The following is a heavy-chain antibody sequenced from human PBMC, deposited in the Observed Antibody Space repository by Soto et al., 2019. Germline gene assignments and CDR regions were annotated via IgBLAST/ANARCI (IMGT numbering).Heavy chain of an antibody. Sequence: QVQLVESGGGVVQPGRSLRLSCATSGFTFSTFSMHWVRQAPGKGLEWVAHISYDGSEKDYADPVKGRFTISRDNSDNTLFLQMNSLTSEDTAVYYCARGPESGDFWGQGTLVTVPS. D-gene: IGHD1-26*01. J-gene: IGHJ4*02. CDR3: ARGPESGDF. CDR2: ISYDGSEK. CDR1: GFTFSTFS. V-gene: IGHV3-30*04.